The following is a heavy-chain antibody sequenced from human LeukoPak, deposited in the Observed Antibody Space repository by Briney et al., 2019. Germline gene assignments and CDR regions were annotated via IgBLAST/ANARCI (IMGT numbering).Heavy chain of an antibody. CDR1: GYSFTSYW. J-gene: IGHJ4*02. CDR2: IYPGDSDT. CDR3: ARLVPAAMTGEGPFDY. D-gene: IGHD2-2*01. V-gene: IGHV5-51*01. Sequence: RGESLKISCKGSGYSFTSYWIGWVRQMPGKGLEWMGIIYPGDSDTRYSPSFQGQVTISADKSISTAYLQWSSLKVSDTAMYYCARLVPAAMTGEGPFDYWGQGTLVTVSS.